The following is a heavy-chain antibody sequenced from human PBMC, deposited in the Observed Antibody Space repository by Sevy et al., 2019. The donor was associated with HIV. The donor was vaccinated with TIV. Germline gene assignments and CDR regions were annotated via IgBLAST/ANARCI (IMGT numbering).Heavy chain of an antibody. V-gene: IGHV4-34*01. CDR3: ARSPPIVVVPGAPSWFDP. CDR2: INHSAST. J-gene: IGHJ5*02. CDR1: GGSFSGYY. Sequence: SETLSLTCADHGGSFSGYYWNWIRQPPGKGLEWIGEINHSASTNYNPSLKSRVTISVDTSKNQFSLKLSSVTAADTAVYYCARSPPIVVVPGAPSWFDPWGQGTLVTVSS. D-gene: IGHD2-2*01.